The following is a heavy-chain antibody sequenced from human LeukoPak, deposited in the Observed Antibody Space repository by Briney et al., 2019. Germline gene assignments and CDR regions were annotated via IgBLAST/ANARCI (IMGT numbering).Heavy chain of an antibody. D-gene: IGHD3-22*01. CDR1: GYTFTGYY. Sequence: ASVKVSCKASGYTFTGYYMRWVRQAPGQGLEWMGWINPNSGGTNYAQKFQGRVTMTRDTSISTAYMELSRLRSDDTAVYYCARDKGVRDNYYYDSRNTMDYGMDVWGQGTTVTVSS. CDR2: INPNSGGT. CDR3: ARDKGVRDNYYYDSRNTMDYGMDV. J-gene: IGHJ6*02. V-gene: IGHV1-2*02.